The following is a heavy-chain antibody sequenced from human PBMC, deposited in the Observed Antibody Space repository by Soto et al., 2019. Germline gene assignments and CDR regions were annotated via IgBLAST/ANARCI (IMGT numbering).Heavy chain of an antibody. Sequence: GESLKISCQGSGYAFSSYWIAWVRQMPGKGLEWMGIVYPGDSDTRYSPSFQGQVTISVDKSITTAYLQWSSLKASDTAMYYCARGYCTATICDPWFDPWGQGTLVTVSS. J-gene: IGHJ5*02. CDR3: ARGYCTATICDPWFDP. CDR1: GYAFSSYW. CDR2: VYPGDSDT. V-gene: IGHV5-51*01. D-gene: IGHD2-8*02.